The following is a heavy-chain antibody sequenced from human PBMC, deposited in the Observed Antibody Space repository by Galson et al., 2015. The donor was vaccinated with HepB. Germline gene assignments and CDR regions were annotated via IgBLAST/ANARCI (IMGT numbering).Heavy chain of an antibody. D-gene: IGHD2-15*01. CDR1: GGSISSGRYY. CDR3: ARVRLPQGGFDI. Sequence: LSLTCTVSGGSISSGRYYWTWIRQHPGNGLEWIGNIYHSGGTYHNPSLKSRLTISVDTSKNQFSLNLKSMTAADTAIYFCARVRLPQGGFDIWGRGTRVTVSS. CDR2: IYHSGGT. J-gene: IGHJ3*02. V-gene: IGHV4-31*03.